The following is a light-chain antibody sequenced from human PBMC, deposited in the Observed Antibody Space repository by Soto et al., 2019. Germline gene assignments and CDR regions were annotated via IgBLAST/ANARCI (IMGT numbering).Light chain of an antibody. V-gene: IGKV3-20*01. CDR1: QSVSSSY. CDR2: GAS. J-gene: IGKJ1*01. Sequence: EIVLTQSPGTLSLSPGEIATLSCRASQSVSSSYLAWYQQKPGQAPRLLIYGASSRATGIPDRFRGSVSGTDFTLTISRLEPEDFAVYYCQQYGSSLPTFGQGTKVDIK. CDR3: QQYGSSLPT.